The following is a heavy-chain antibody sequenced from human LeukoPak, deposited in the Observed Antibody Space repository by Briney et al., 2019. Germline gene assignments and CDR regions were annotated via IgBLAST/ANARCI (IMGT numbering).Heavy chain of an antibody. CDR3: ASGLELDY. V-gene: IGHV3-7*03. CDR2: IKQDGSEK. Sequence: PSETLSLTCTVSGGSISSYYWSWIRQPPGKGLEWVANIKQDGSEKNYVDSVRGRFTISRDNAKNSLYLQMNSLRAEDTAVYYCASGLELDYWGQGTLVTVSS. J-gene: IGHJ4*02. CDR1: GGSISSYY.